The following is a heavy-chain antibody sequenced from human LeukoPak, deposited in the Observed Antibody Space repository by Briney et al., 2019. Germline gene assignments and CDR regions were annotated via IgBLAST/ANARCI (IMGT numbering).Heavy chain of an antibody. V-gene: IGHV3-30-3*01. CDR2: ISYDGSNK. CDR1: GFTFSSYA. D-gene: IGHD3-16*01. Sequence: GGSLRLSCAASGFTFSSYAMHWVRQAPGKGLEWVAVISYDGSNKYYADSVKGRFTISRDNSKNTLYLQMNSLRAEDTAVYYCARGRYYLDSWGQGTLATVSA. J-gene: IGHJ4*02. CDR3: ARGRYYLDS.